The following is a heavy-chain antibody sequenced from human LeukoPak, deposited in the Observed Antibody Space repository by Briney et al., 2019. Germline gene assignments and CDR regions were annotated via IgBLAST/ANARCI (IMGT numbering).Heavy chain of an antibody. V-gene: IGHV3-21*01. D-gene: IGHD2-21*02. CDR3: ARIELNCGGDCYSGY. Sequence: GGSLRLSCAASGFTFSSYSMNWVRQAPGKGLMWVSSISSSSSYIYYADSVKGRFTISRDNAKNSLYLQMNSLRAEDTAVYYCARIELNCGGDCYSGYWGQGTLVTVSS. J-gene: IGHJ4*02. CDR2: ISSSSSYI. CDR1: GFTFSSYS.